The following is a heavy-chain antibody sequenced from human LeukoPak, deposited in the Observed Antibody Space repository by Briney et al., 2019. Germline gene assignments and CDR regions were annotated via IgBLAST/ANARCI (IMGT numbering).Heavy chain of an antibody. V-gene: IGHV1-18*01. CDR1: GYSFTSSG. CDR2: ISGYNGNT. CDR3: ARDDYGDTLDY. Sequence: ASVKVSCKASGYSFTSSGITWVRQASGQGLEWMGWISGYNGNTADAQIFQGRVTMTTDTSTSTAYMELRSLRSDDTAVYYCARDDYGDTLDYWGQGTLVTVSS. D-gene: IGHD4-17*01. J-gene: IGHJ4*02.